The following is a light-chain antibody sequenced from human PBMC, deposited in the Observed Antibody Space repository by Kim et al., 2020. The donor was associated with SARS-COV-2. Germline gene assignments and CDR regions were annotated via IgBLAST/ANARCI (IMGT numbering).Light chain of an antibody. J-gene: IGKJ2*01. CDR1: QGIRND. V-gene: IGKV1-6*01. Sequence: SASVGDGVTITCRASQGIRNDLGWYQQKPGEAPKLLIYAASTLQSGVPSRFSGSGSGTDFTLTISSLQPEYFATYYCLQDYNYPYTFGQGTKLEI. CDR3: LQDYNYPYT. CDR2: AAS.